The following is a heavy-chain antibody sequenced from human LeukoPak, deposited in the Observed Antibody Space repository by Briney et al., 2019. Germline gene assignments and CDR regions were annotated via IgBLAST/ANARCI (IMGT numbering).Heavy chain of an antibody. J-gene: IGHJ3*02. CDR2: INPSGGST. CDR3: ARGEPCTALDCGDDPIGFDI. Sequence: ASVKVSCKASGYTFTSYYMHWVRQAPGQGLEWMGIINPSGGSTSYAQKFQGRVTMTRDTSTSTVYMELSSLRSEDTAVYYCARGEPCTALDCGDDPIGFDIWGQGTMVTVSS. CDR1: GYTFTSYY. D-gene: IGHD2-21*01. V-gene: IGHV1-46*01.